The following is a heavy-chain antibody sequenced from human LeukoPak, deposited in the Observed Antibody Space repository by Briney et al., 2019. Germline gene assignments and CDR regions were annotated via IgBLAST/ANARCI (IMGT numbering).Heavy chain of an antibody. CDR1: GFNFNSYG. CDR2: ISGSGGRT. V-gene: IGHV3-23*01. J-gene: IGHJ6*03. Sequence: QPGGSLRLSCEGSGFNFNSYGMNWVRQAPGKGLEWISVISGSGGRTYNADSVEGRFTISRDNSKNTLFLQMNTLRAEDTAVYYCARFAGDFWSGLFYYYMDVWGKGTTVIVSS. CDR3: ARFAGDFWSGLFYYYMDV. D-gene: IGHD3-3*01.